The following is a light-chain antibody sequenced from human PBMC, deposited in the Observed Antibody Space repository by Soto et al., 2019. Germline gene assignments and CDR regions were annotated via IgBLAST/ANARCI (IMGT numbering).Light chain of an antibody. J-gene: IGLJ2*01. CDR1: SSNIGNNY. V-gene: IGLV1-51*01. CDR2: DNN. Sequence: QSVLTQPPSVSAAPGQKVTISCSGSSSNIGNNYVSWYQQLPGTAPKLLIYDNNNRPSGIPDRFSGSKSGTSATLGITGLQTGDEADYYCGTWDYSLSAVVFGGGTKLTVL. CDR3: GTWDYSLSAVV.